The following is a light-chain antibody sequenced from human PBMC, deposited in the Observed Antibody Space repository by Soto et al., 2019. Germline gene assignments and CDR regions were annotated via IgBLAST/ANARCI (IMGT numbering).Light chain of an antibody. CDR1: QGISSY. CDR2: AAS. CDR3: QQYYSYPPVT. J-gene: IGKJ4*01. V-gene: IGKV1-8*01. Sequence: AIRMTQSPSSLSASTGDRVTITCRASQGISSYLAWYQQKPGKAPKLLIYAASTLHSGVPSRFSGSGSGTDFTLTISCLQSEDFATYYCQQYYSYPPVTFGGGTKVEIK.